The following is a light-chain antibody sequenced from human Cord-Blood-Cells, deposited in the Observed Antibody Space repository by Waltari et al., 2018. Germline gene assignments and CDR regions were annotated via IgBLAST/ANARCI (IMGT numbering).Light chain of an antibody. CDR2: LGS. CDR3: MQALQTPPYS. CDR1: QSLLHSNGYNY. V-gene: IGKV2-28*01. Sequence: IVMTQPLLPLHVTPGEADSISCRSSQSLLHSNGYNYFDWYLQRPGQSPQLLIYLGSIRAFGDPGRFSGSGSGTDFTLKIIRVEAEDVGVYYCMQALQTPPYSFGQGTKLEIK. J-gene: IGKJ2*03.